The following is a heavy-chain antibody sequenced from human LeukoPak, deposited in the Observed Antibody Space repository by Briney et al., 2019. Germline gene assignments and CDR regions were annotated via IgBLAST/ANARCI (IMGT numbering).Heavy chain of an antibody. V-gene: IGHV6-1*01. D-gene: IGHD2-2*02. CDR3: AREVVVVPAAIFWFDP. CDR1: GDSVSNNSAA. CDR2: TYYRSKWYN. Sequence: SQTLSLTCAISGDSVSNNSAAWDWIRQSPSRGLEWLGRTYYRSKWYNDYAVSVKSRITINPDTSKNQFSLQLNSVTPEDTAVYYCAREVVVVPAAIFWFDPWGQGTLVTVSS. J-gene: IGHJ5*02.